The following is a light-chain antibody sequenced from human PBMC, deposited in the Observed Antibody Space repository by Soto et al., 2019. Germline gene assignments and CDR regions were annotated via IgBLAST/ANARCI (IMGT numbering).Light chain of an antibody. CDR3: QQYGSSPNT. CDR1: QRVSSSY. J-gene: IGKJ2*01. V-gene: IGKV3-20*01. Sequence: EIVLTQSPGTLSLSPGERATLSCRASQRVSSSYLAWYRQKPGQAPRLLIYGASSRATGIPDRFSGSGSGTDFTLTISRLEPEDFAVYFCQQYGSSPNTFGQGTKLEIK. CDR2: GAS.